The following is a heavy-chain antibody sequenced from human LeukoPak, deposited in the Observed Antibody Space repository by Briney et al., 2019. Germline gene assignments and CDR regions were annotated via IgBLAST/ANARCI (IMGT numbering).Heavy chain of an antibody. CDR2: IYHSGST. CDR1: GYSISSGYY. CDR3: AISITMVRGVINH. J-gene: IGHJ4*02. D-gene: IGHD3-10*01. V-gene: IGHV4-38-2*02. Sequence: SETLSLTCTVSGYSISSGYYWGWIRPPPGKGLEWIGSIYHSGSTYYNPSLKSRVTISVDTSKDQFSLKLSSVTAADTAVYYCAISITMVRGVINHWGQGTLVTVSS.